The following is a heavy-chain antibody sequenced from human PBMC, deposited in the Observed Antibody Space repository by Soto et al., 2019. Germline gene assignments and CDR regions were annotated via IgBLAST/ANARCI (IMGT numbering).Heavy chain of an antibody. J-gene: IGHJ4*02. CDR1: GGSISSFH. V-gene: IGHV4-59*08. Sequence: SETLSLTYTVTGGSISSFHWSCIRQPPRKGLEWIGYIYYSGSTNYNPSLKSRVTISVDTSKNQFSLKLSSVTAADTAVYYCARLGRGSEGGGWYRDCFDYWGQGTLVTVSS. CDR2: IYYSGST. D-gene: IGHD6-19*01. CDR3: ARLGRGSEGGGWYRDCFDY.